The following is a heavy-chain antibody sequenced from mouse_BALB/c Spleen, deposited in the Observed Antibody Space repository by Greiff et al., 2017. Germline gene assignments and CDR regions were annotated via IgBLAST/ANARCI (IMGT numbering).Heavy chain of an antibody. D-gene: IGHD2-1*01. CDR3: ARSDGNYDTWFAY. V-gene: IGHV5-17*02. CDR2: ISSGSSTI. CDR1: GFTFSSYT. J-gene: IGHJ3*01. Sequence: EVKLVESGGGLVQPGGSLKLSCAASGFTFSSYTMSWVRQAPEKGLEWVAYISSGSSTIYYADTVKGRFTISRDNPKNTLFLQMTSLRSEDTAMYYCARSDGNYDTWFAYWGQGTLVTVSA.